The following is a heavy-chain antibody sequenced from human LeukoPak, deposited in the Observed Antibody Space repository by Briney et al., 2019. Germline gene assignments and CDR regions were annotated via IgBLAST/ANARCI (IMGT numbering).Heavy chain of an antibody. D-gene: IGHD4-11*01. Sequence: SETLSLTCTVSGGSISSSSYYWGWIWQPPGKGLEWIGCIYYSGSTIYNPSLKSRVTISQDMSKNQFSLRLTSVTAADTAFYFCACRGYSSSFDYWGQGILVTVSS. V-gene: IGHV4-61*05. J-gene: IGHJ4*02. CDR2: IYYSGST. CDR1: GGSISSSSYY. CDR3: ACRGYSSSFDY.